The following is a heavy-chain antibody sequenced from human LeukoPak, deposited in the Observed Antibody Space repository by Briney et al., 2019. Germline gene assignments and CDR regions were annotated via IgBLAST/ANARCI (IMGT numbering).Heavy chain of an antibody. J-gene: IGHJ5*02. Sequence: AASVKVSCTASGYTFTSSDINWVRQATGQGLEWMGWMKPNSGNTGYAQKFQGRVTMTRNTSISTAYMELSSLRSEDTAVYYCARGLRDSSGYNWFDPWGQGTLVTVSS. CDR1: GYTFTSSD. D-gene: IGHD3-22*01. CDR2: MKPNSGNT. CDR3: ARGLRDSSGYNWFDP. V-gene: IGHV1-8*01.